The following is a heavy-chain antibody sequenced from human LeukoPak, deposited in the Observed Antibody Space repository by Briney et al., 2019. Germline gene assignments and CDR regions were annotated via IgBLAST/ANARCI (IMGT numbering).Heavy chain of an antibody. D-gene: IGHD3-22*01. CDR1: GYTFTSYG. V-gene: IGHV1-18*01. CDR3: ARDGRHRYYYDSSGFYGSWFDP. J-gene: IGHJ5*02. CDR2: ISGYNGNT. Sequence: ASVKVSCKASGYTFTSYGISWVRQAPGQGLEWMGWISGYNGNTKNAQKLQGRVTMTTDTSTSAAYMELRSLRSDDTAVYYCARDGRHRYYYDSSGFYGSWFDPWGQGTLVTVSS.